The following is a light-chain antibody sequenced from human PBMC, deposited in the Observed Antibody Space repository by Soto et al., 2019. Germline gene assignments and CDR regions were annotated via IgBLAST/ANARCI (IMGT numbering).Light chain of an antibody. CDR3: QQGYSHPWT. Sequence: IRVTLSVSSLSASIGARVTITRRASQSISSYLHWYQQKPGKAPKLLIYAASNLQSGVPSRFSASGSGTDFTLTLNSLQPEDFATYYCQQGYSHPWTFAHRT. CDR1: QSISSY. V-gene: IGKV1-39*01. J-gene: IGKJ1*01. CDR2: AAS.